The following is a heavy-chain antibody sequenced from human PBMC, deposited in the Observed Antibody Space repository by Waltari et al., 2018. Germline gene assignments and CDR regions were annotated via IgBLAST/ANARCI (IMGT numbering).Heavy chain of an antibody. CDR3: ARVGVPAAPY. CDR2: IKPNRGVT. V-gene: IGHV1-2*02. CDR1: GYTFTGYY. Sequence: QVQLVQSGAEVKKPGASVKVSCKASGYTFTGYYMHWVRQAPGQGLEWRGWIKPNRGVTNYAQKFPGRVTMTRDTSISTAYMELSRLRSDDTAVYYCARVGVPAAPYWGQGTLVTVSS. D-gene: IGHD2-2*01. J-gene: IGHJ4*02.